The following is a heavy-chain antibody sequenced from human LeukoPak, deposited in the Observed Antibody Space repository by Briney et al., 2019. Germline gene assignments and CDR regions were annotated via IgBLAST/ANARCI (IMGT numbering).Heavy chain of an antibody. D-gene: IGHD6-19*01. J-gene: IGHJ4*02. Sequence: SETLSLTCTVSGGSISSSNWWSWVRQPPGKGLEWIGEIYHSGSTNYNPSLKSRVTISEDKSKNQSSLKLSSVTAADTAVYYCARDIAVAGPHFDYWGQGTLVTVSS. CDR3: ARDIAVAGPHFDY. CDR2: IYHSGST. V-gene: IGHV4-4*02. CDR1: GGSISSSNW.